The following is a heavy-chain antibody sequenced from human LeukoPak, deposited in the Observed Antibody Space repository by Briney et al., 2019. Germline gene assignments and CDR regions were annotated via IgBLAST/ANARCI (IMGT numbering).Heavy chain of an antibody. CDR1: GFIFSDYY. CDR3: ARDDLAAAASY. CDR2: ISSSGSTK. Sequence: PGGSLRLSCAASGFIFSDYYMSWIRQAPGKGLEWVSYISSSGSTKYYADSVKGRFTISRDNAKNSYLQMNSLRAEDTAVYYCARDDLAAAASYWGQGTLVTVSS. V-gene: IGHV3-11*04. J-gene: IGHJ4*02. D-gene: IGHD6-13*01.